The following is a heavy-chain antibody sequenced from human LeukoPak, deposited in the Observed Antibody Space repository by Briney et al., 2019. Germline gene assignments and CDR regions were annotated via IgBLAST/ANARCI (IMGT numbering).Heavy chain of an antibody. CDR1: GYTFISYD. CDR3: ARASGGDTMIVVVTNFDY. D-gene: IGHD3-22*01. V-gene: IGHV1-8*01. CDR2: MNPNSGNT. Sequence: ASVKVSCKASGYTFISYDINWVRQATGQGLEWMGWMNPNSGNTGYAQKFQGRVTMTRNTSISTAYMELSSLRSEDTAVYYCARASGGDTMIVVVTNFDYWGQGTLVTVSS. J-gene: IGHJ4*02.